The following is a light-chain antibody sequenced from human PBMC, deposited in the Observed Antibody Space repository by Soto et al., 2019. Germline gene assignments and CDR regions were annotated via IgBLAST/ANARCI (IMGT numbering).Light chain of an antibody. J-gene: IGKJ4*01. CDR3: QRYYNAPFT. V-gene: IGKV1-27*01. Sequence: DIKITQSPSSLSASVCNRVTNTCRASQGIKNYLAWYQQKPGEIPKLLIYAASTLESGSPPRFSGSGSGTDFTLTINNLQPEDVATYYCQRYYNAPFTFGGGTKVDIK. CDR2: AAS. CDR1: QGIKNY.